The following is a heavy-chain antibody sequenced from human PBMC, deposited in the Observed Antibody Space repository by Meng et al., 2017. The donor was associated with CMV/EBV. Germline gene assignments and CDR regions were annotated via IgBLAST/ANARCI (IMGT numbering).Heavy chain of an antibody. J-gene: IGHJ4*02. CDR1: GASIKNSN. Sequence: QVQIQETGPGLVKPPQTPSLTCIVAGASIKNSNWNWVRQPAGQGLEWIGLIQVIGHTVYNPSLKSRVTVSLDASKSQFSLTLNSVTAADTATYYCAGSRPGGGACDYWGQGSLVTVSS. V-gene: IGHV4-4*07. D-gene: IGHD3-16*01. CDR3: AGSRPGGGACDY. CDR2: IQVIGHT.